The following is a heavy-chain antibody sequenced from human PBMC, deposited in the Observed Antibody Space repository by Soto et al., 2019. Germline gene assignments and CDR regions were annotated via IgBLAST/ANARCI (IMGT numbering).Heavy chain of an antibody. CDR2: IYYSGST. CDR1: GGSISSGDYY. V-gene: IGHV4-30-4*01. D-gene: IGHD3-16*02. Sequence: QVQLQESGPGLVKPSQTLSLTCTVSGGSISSGDYYWSWIRQPPGKGLEWIGYIYYSGSTYYNPSLKGRVTISVDTTKNQFSLKLSAVTAADTAVYYCARGPLYDYVWGSYRSPGGMDVWGQGTTVTVSS. CDR3: ARGPLYDYVWGSYRSPGGMDV. J-gene: IGHJ6*02.